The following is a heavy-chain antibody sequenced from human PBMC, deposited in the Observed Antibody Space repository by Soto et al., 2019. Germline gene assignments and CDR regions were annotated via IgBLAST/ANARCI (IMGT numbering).Heavy chain of an antibody. CDR1: GFTVSSNY. D-gene: IGHD3-10*01. CDR3: ARDKLWFGELSRFDP. J-gene: IGHJ5*02. CDR2: IYSGGST. Sequence: GGSLRLSCAASGFTVSSNYMSWVRQAPGKGLEWVSVIYSGGSTYYADSVKGRFTISRDNSKNTLYLQMNSLRAEDTAVYYCARDKLWFGELSRFDPWGQGTLVTVSS. V-gene: IGHV3-66*01.